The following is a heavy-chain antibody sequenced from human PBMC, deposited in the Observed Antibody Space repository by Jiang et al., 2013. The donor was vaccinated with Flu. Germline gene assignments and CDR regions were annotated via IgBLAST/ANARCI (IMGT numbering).Heavy chain of an antibody. CDR1: GFTFSSYG. J-gene: IGHJ4*02. D-gene: IGHD2-21*02. V-gene: IGHV3-30*18. CDR2: ISYDGSNK. Sequence: GVVQPGRSLRLSCAASGFTFSSYGMHWVRQAPGKGLEWVAVISYDGSNKYYADSVKGRFTISRDNSKNTLYLQMNSLRAEDTAVYYCAKDHGWVTAIRIGDYFDYWGQGTLVTVSS. CDR3: AKDHGWVTAIRIGDYFDY.